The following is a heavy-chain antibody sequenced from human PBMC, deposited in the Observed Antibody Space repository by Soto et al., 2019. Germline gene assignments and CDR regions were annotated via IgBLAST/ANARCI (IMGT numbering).Heavy chain of an antibody. Sequence: EVQLVESGGGLVQPGGSLRLSCAASGFTFSSYSMNWVRQAPGKGLEWVSYISSSSSTIYYADSVKGRFTISRDNAKNSLYLQMNSLRDEDTAVYYCARDLTMIVVVDKIPQGYWGQGTLVTVSS. V-gene: IGHV3-48*02. D-gene: IGHD3-22*01. CDR3: ARDLTMIVVVDKIPQGY. CDR1: GFTFSSYS. CDR2: ISSSSSTI. J-gene: IGHJ4*02.